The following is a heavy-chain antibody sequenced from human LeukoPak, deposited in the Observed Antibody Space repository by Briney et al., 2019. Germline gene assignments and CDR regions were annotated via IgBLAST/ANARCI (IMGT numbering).Heavy chain of an antibody. V-gene: IGHV3-53*01. Sequence: GGSLRLSCAASGFTVSRNYMSWVRQPPGTGLEWVSVIYSGGSTYYADSVRGRFTISRDSSKNTLFLHMNSLRAEDTAVYYCASEDRYTSYYYYGMDVWGQGTTVTVSS. CDR3: ASEDRYTSYYYYGMDV. CDR1: GFTVSRNY. D-gene: IGHD1-14*01. CDR2: IYSGGST. J-gene: IGHJ6*02.